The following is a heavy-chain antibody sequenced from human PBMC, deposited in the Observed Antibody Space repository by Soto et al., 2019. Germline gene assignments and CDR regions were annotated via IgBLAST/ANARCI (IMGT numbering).Heavy chain of an antibody. CDR3: AKTSSSGYYYINIDY. J-gene: IGHJ4*02. D-gene: IGHD3-22*01. Sequence: GSLRLSCAASGFTFSSYAMSWVRQAPGKGLEWVSAISGSGGSTYYADSVKGRFTISRDNSKNTLYLQMNSLRAEDTAVYYCAKTSSSGYYYINIDYWGQGTLVTVSS. CDR2: ISGSGGST. CDR1: GFTFSSYA. V-gene: IGHV3-23*01.